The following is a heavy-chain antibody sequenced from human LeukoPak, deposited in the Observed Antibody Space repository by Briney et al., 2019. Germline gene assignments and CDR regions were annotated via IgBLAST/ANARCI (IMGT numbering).Heavy chain of an antibody. D-gene: IGHD3-10*01. CDR3: AKGTMGRGGLSLDY. V-gene: IGHV3-20*04. CDR2: VNWNGGST. J-gene: IGHJ4*02. CDR1: GFTFDDYG. Sequence: PGGSLRLSCAASGFTFDDYGMSWVRQAPGKGLKWISGVNWNGGSTGYADSVKGRFTISRDNSKNTLYLQMNSLRAEDTAVYYCAKGTMGRGGLSLDYWGQGTLVTVSS.